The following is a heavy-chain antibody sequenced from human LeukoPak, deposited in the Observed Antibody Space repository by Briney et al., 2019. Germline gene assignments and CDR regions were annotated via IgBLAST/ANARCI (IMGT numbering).Heavy chain of an antibody. V-gene: IGHV1-2*02. CDR2: INPNSGGT. D-gene: IGHD6-6*01. CDR1: GYTFTGYY. Sequence: ASVKVSCKASGYTFTGYYMHWVREAPGQGLEWMGWINPNSGGTNYVQKFQGRVTMTRDTSISTAYMELSRLRSDDTAVYYCARGGSSSRGAYYYMDVWGKGTTVTVSS. J-gene: IGHJ6*03. CDR3: ARGGSSSRGAYYYMDV.